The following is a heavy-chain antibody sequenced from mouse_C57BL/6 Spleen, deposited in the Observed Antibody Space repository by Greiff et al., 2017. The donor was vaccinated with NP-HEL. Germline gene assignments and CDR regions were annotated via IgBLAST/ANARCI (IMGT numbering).Heavy chain of an antibody. V-gene: IGHV1-53*01. Sequence: QVQLQQPGTELVKPGASVKLSCKASGYTFTSYWMHWVKQRPGQGLEWIGNINPSNGGTNYNEKFKSKATLTVDKSSSTAYMQLSSLTSEDSAVYYCARGYDYDKGYYYAMDYWGQGTSVTVSS. CDR1: GYTFTSYW. J-gene: IGHJ4*01. CDR3: ARGYDYDKGYYYAMDY. D-gene: IGHD2-4*01. CDR2: INPSNGGT.